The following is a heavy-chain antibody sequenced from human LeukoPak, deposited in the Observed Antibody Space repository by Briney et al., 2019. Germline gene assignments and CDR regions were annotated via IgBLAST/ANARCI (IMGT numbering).Heavy chain of an antibody. J-gene: IGHJ6*04. V-gene: IGHV3-30*04. Sequence: GGSLRLSCAASGFTFSSYAMHWVRQAPGKGLEWVAVISYDGSNKYYADSVKGRFTISRDNSKNTLYVQMNSLRAEDTAVYYCARGLDIPKAPLTDVWGKGTTVTVSS. CDR1: GFTFSSYA. CDR3: ARGLDIPKAPLTDV. CDR2: ISYDGSNK. D-gene: IGHD2-2*03.